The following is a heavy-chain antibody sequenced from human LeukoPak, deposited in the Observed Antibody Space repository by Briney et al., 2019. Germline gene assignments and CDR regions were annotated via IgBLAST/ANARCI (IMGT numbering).Heavy chain of an antibody. CDR2: INWSGGST. V-gene: IGHV3-20*04. CDR1: GFIFDDYG. CDR3: ARAARYSGYHFGY. D-gene: IGHD5-12*01. J-gene: IGHJ4*02. Sequence: PGGSLRLSCAASGFIFDDYGMSWVRQAPGKGLEWVSSINWSGGSTGYADSVKGRLTISRDKAKNSPYLQMSSLRAEDTALYYCARAARYSGYHFGYWGQGTLVTVSS.